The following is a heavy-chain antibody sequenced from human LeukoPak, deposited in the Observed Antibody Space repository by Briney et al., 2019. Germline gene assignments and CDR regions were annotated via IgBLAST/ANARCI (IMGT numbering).Heavy chain of an antibody. CDR2: INSDGSST. CDR1: GFTFSSYW. D-gene: IGHD1/OR15-1a*01. Sequence: PGVSLRLSCAASGFTFSSYWMHWVRQAPGKGLVWVSRINSDGSSTSYADSVKGRFTISRDNAKNTLYLQMNSLRAEDTAVYYCARVKLEHSSDAFDIWGQGTMVTVSS. CDR3: ARVKLEHSSDAFDI. J-gene: IGHJ3*02. V-gene: IGHV3-74*01.